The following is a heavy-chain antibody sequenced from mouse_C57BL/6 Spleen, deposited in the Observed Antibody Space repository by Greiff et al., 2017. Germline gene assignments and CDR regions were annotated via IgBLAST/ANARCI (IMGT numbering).Heavy chain of an antibody. J-gene: IGHJ2*01. CDR2: IDPETGGT. Sequence: QVHVKQSGAELVRPGASVTLSCKASGYTFTDYEMHWVKQTPVHGLEWIGAIDPETGGTAYNQKFKGKAILTADKSSSTAYMELRSLTSEDSAVYYCTREGYGNDGYFDYWGQGTTLTVSS. V-gene: IGHV1-15*01. D-gene: IGHD2-10*02. CDR3: TREGYGNDGYFDY. CDR1: GYTFTDYE.